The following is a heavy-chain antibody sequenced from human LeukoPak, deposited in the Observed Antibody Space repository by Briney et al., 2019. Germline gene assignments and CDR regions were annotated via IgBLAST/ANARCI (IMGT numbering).Heavy chain of an antibody. D-gene: IGHD3-10*01. CDR2: INPNSGGT. CDR3: ARDMKLNYYGSGSQDY. V-gene: IGHV1-2*02. CDR1: GYTFTGYY. J-gene: IGHJ4*02. Sequence: ASVKVSCKSSGYTFTGYYMHWVRQAPRQGLEWMGWINPNSGGTNYAQKFQGRVTMTRDTSISTAYMELSRLRSDDTAVYYCARDMKLNYYGSGSQDYWGQGTLVTVSS.